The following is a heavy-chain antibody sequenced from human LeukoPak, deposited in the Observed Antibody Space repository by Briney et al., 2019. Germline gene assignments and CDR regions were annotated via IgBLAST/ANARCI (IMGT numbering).Heavy chain of an antibody. J-gene: IGHJ4*02. Sequence: GGSLRLSCAASGFTFSGYAMTWVRQAPGKRLEWVSSITGSGDYTYYIDSVKGRFTISRDNSKNILYLKMNSLRGEDTALYYCAKDGLYYDGSAHVYYFDYWGQGTLVAVSS. D-gene: IGHD3-22*01. V-gene: IGHV3-23*01. CDR3: AKDGLYYDGSAHVYYFDY. CDR2: ITGSGDYT. CDR1: GFTFSGYA.